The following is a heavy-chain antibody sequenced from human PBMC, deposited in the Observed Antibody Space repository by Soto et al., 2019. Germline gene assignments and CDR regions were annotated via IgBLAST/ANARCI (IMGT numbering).Heavy chain of an antibody. CDR1: GYTFTSYD. Sequence: GASVKVSCKASGYTFTSYDINWVRQATGQGLEWMGWMNPNSGNTGYAQKFQGRVTMTRNTSISTAYMELSSLRSEDTAVYYCARGGLRYFDWLLPHDAFDIWGQGTMVTVS. CDR3: ARGGLRYFDWLLPHDAFDI. J-gene: IGHJ3*02. D-gene: IGHD3-9*01. V-gene: IGHV1-8*01. CDR2: MNPNSGNT.